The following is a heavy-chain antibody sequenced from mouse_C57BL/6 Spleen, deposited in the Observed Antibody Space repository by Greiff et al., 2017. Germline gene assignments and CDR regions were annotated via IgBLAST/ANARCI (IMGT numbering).Heavy chain of an antibody. J-gene: IGHJ4*01. CDR3: ATTVVATDYAMDY. Sequence: EVQLVESGPGLVKPSQSLSLTCSVTGYSITSGYYWNWIRQFPGNKLEWMGYISYDGSNNYNPSLKNRISITRDTSKNQFFLKLNSVTTEDTATYYCATTVVATDYAMDYWGQGTSVTVSS. D-gene: IGHD1-1*01. CDR2: ISYDGSN. CDR1: GYSITSGYY. V-gene: IGHV3-6*01.